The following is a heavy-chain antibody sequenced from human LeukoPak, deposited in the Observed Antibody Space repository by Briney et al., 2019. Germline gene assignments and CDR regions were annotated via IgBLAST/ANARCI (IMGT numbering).Heavy chain of an antibody. CDR1: GFTFSHYW. CDR2: INNDGGST. J-gene: IGHJ4*02. D-gene: IGHD6-19*01. CDR3: ARERSGWLFDY. Sequence: GGSLRLSCAASGFTFSHYWMHWVRQVPGKGLVWVSHINNDGGSTTYADSVKGRFTISRDNAKNTLYLQMNSLRAEDTAVYYCARERSGWLFDYWGQGTLVTASS. V-gene: IGHV3-74*01.